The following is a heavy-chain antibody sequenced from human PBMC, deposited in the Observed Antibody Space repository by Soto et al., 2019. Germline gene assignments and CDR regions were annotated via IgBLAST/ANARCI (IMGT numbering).Heavy chain of an antibody. CDR3: ARESSGYSSYFDF. V-gene: IGHV3-74*01. CDR1: GLAFSNYW. CDR2: ISHDGSST. J-gene: IGHJ4*02. Sequence: EVQLVESGGGLVQPGGSLRLSCAGSGLAFSNYWIHWVRQAPGQGLAWVSRISHDGSSTTYADSVKGRFTISRDFAKNTVSLQMSSLRADDTAVYYCARESSGYSSYFDFWGQGTLVTVSS. D-gene: IGHD5-12*01.